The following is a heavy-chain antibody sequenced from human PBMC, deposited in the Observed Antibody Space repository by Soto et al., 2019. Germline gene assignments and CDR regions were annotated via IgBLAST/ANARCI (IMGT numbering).Heavy chain of an antibody. V-gene: IGHV1-2*02. CDR2: INPNSGGT. CDR3: ARSSGITDSSDV. D-gene: IGHD3-3*01. CDR1: GYTFTGYY. J-gene: IGHJ6*02. Sequence: ASVKVSCKAPGYTFTGYYMHWVRQAPGQGLEWMGWINPNSGGTNYAQKFQGRVTMTRDTSISTAYMELSRLRSDDTAVYYCARSSGITDSSDVWGQGTTVTVS.